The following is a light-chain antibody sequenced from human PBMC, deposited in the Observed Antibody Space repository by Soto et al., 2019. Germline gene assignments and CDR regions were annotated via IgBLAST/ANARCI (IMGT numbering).Light chain of an antibody. CDR1: QDIRKY. CDR2: DAS. Sequence: IQMTQSPSSLSASVGDRVTITCQATQDIRKYLNWYQQKPGKAPKLLIYDASSLESGVPSRFSGSRSGTEFTLTVSSLQPEDFAAYYCLQDHDDSWTFGQGTKVDIK. J-gene: IGKJ1*01. CDR3: LQDHDDSWT. V-gene: IGKV1-6*01.